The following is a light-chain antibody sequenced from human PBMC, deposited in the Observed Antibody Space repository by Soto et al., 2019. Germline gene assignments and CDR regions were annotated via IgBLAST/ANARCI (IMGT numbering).Light chain of an antibody. Sequence: EIVLTQSPATLSLSPGERGTLSCMARQSVSSYLAWYQQKPGQAPRLLIYDASNRATGVPARFSGSGSGTDFTLTISSLEPEDFAVFYCQQRSNWRGTFGQGTKVE. CDR1: QSVSSY. V-gene: IGKV3-11*01. J-gene: IGKJ1*01. CDR2: DAS. CDR3: QQRSNWRGT.